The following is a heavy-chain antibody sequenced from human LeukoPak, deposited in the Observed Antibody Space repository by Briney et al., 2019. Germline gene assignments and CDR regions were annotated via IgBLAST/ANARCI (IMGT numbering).Heavy chain of an antibody. CDR1: GFTFISYW. J-gene: IGHJ3*02. CDR2: INWNGGST. CDR3: ARRDIVVVPAAIFGAFDI. V-gene: IGHV3-20*04. D-gene: IGHD2-2*02. Sequence: GGSLRLSCAASGFTFISYWMSWVRQAPGKGLEWVSGINWNGGSTGYADSVKGRFTISRDNAKNSLYLQMNSLRAEDTALYYCARRDIVVVPAAIFGAFDIWGQGTMVAVSS.